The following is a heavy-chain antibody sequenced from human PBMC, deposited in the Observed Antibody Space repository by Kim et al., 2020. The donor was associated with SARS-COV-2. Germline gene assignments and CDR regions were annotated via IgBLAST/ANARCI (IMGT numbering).Heavy chain of an antibody. CDR2: INSDGSST. CDR1: GFTFSSYW. CDR3: ARDLRIFYGSGSCDY. J-gene: IGHJ4*02. Sequence: GGSLRLSCAASGFTFSSYWMHWVRQAPGKGLVWVSRINSDGSSTSYADSVKGRFTISRDNAKNTLYLQMNSLRAEDTAVYYCARDLRIFYGSGSCDYWGQGTLVTVSS. V-gene: IGHV3-74*01. D-gene: IGHD3-10*01.